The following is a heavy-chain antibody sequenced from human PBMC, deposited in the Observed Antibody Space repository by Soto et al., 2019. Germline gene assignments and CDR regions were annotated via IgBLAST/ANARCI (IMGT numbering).Heavy chain of an antibody. V-gene: IGHV4-59*01. CDR3: ARAVSVVRYAY. Sequence: SETLSLTCTVSGGSISSYYWSWIRQPPGKGLEWIGYIYYSGSTNYNPSLKSRVTISVDTSKNQFSLKLSSVTAADTAVYYCARAVSVVRYAYWGQGTLVTVSS. CDR2: IYYSGST. D-gene: IGHD2-15*01. J-gene: IGHJ4*02. CDR1: GGSISSYY.